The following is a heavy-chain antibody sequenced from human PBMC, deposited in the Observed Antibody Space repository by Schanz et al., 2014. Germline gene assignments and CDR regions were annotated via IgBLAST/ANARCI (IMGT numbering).Heavy chain of an antibody. CDR2: INWNGGST. J-gene: IGHJ3*01. V-gene: IGHV3-20*04. CDR3: ARGREVAAKIFDV. D-gene: IGHD6-25*01. Sequence: VQLLESGGGLVQPGGSLRLSCVASGFTFFGSFAMSWVRQAPGKGLEWVSGINWNGGSTGYADSVKGRFTISRDNAKNSLYLQMNSLRAEDTGVYYCARGREVAAKIFDVWGQGTMVTVSS. CDR1: GFTFFGSFA.